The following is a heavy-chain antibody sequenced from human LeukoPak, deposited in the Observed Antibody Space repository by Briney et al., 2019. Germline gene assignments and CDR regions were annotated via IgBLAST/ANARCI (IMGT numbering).Heavy chain of an antibody. Sequence: PSETLSLTCTVSGGSISSGSYYWSWIRQPAGKGLEWIGRIYTSGSTNYNPSLKSRVTMSVDTSKNQFSLKLSSVTAADTAVYFCARDKVILPLDYWGQGTLVTVSS. CDR1: GGSISSGSYY. V-gene: IGHV4-61*02. CDR3: ARDKVILPLDY. CDR2: IYTSGST. D-gene: IGHD3-22*01. J-gene: IGHJ4*02.